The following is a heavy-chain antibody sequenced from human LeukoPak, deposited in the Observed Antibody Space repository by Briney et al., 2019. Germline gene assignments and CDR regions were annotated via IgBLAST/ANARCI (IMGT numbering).Heavy chain of an antibody. CDR2: IIPILGIA. CDR3: AREAIFGVVIIKGNWFDP. D-gene: IGHD3-3*01. CDR1: GGTFSSYT. Sequence: SVKVSCKASGGTFSSYTISWVRQAPGRGLEWMGRIIPILGIANYAQKFQGRVTITADKSTSTAYMELSSLRSEDTAVYYCAREAIFGVVIIKGNWFDPWGQGTLVTVSS. J-gene: IGHJ5*02. V-gene: IGHV1-69*04.